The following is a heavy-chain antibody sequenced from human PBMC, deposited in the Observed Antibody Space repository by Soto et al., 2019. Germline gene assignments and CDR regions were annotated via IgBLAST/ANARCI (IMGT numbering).Heavy chain of an antibody. CDR2: MFYSGVA. CDR3: VRLVSEFNGHETTYYFDY. V-gene: IGHV4-59*01. CDR1: GGFLSKFY. J-gene: IGHJ4*02. D-gene: IGHD2-8*01. Sequence: QVQLQESGPGLVEPSETLSLTCTVSGGFLSKFYWSWVRQTPEGGLEWIGYMFYSGVANYDPALKSRAAISLDMSKNQFSLKLSSVTAADTAVYYCVRLVSEFNGHETTYYFDYWGRGTLVTVSS.